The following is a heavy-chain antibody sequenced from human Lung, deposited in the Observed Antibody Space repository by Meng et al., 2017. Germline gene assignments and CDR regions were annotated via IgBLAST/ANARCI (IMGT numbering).Heavy chain of an antibody. V-gene: IGHV3-21*01. CDR3: ARGRVVVAATPSDY. CDR1: GFTCSSYS. J-gene: IGHJ4*02. D-gene: IGHD2-15*01. Sequence: DVQLVESGGGLVKPGGSLRLSCAASGFTCSSYSMNWFRQAPGKGLEWVSYISSSSAYADSVKGRFTIYRDNAKNSLYLQMNSLRAEDTAGYYCARGRVVVAATPSDYWGQGTLVTVSS. CDR2: ISSSSA.